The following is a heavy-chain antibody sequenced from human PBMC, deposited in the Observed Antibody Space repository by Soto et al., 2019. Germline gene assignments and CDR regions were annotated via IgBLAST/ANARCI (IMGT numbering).Heavy chain of an antibody. Sequence: ASVKVSCKASGFTFSSSAIQWVRQARGQPLGWIGWIVVGSGKTDYTHNLQARVTITRDKSTSTAYMELSGLRSEETAVYYCAATSDSGSYDFGGHPWWGPGTLVTVSS. CDR2: IVVGSGKT. J-gene: IGHJ4*02. D-gene: IGHD2-21*01. CDR3: AATSDSGSYDFGGHPW. V-gene: IGHV1-58*02. CDR1: GFTFSSSA.